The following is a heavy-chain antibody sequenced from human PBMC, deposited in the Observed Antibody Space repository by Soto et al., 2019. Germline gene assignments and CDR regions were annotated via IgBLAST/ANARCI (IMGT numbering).Heavy chain of an antibody. V-gene: IGHV3-74*01. J-gene: IGHJ4*02. CDR2: IKPDGSST. D-gene: IGHD1-1*01. Sequence: XGSLILSCAVSGVTFSSYWMHWVRQAPGKGLVWVSRIKPDGSSTSYADSVKGRFTISRDNARNTLYLQMISLRAEDTAVYYCTRDPPGTGIDYWGQGTLATVSS. CDR1: GVTFSSYW. CDR3: TRDPPGTGIDY.